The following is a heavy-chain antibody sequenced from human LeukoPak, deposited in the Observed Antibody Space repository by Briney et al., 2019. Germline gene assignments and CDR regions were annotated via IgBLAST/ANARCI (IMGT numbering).Heavy chain of an antibody. CDR2: ISDSGGST. D-gene: IGHD3-22*01. CDR1: GFTFSSYA. Sequence: GGSLRLTCAASGFTFSSYAMNWVRQAPGTGLEWVSAISDSGGSTYYADSVKGRFTISRDNSKNTLYLQMNSLRAEDTAVYYCARDSGDSSGQIDYWGQGTLVTVSS. V-gene: IGHV3-23*01. CDR3: ARDSGDSSGQIDY. J-gene: IGHJ4*02.